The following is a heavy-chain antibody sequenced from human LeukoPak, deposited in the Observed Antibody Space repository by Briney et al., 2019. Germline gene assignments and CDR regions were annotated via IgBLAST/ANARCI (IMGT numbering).Heavy chain of an antibody. D-gene: IGHD3-22*01. CDR2: ISWNSGSI. V-gene: IGHV3-9*01. CDR3: AKAPYDSSGYYALSFPFDY. J-gene: IGHJ4*02. CDR1: GFTFDDYA. Sequence: SLRLYCAASGFTFDDYAMHWVRQAPGKGLEWVSGISWNSGSIGYADSVKGRFTISRDNAKNSLYLQMNSLRAEDTALYYCAKAPYDSSGYYALSFPFDYWGQGTLVTVSS.